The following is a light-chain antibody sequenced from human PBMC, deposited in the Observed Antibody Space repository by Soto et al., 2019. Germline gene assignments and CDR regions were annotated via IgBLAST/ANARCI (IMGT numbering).Light chain of an antibody. CDR2: DAS. CDR1: QSFNNY. CDR3: QHRSAFT. J-gene: IGKJ3*01. Sequence: EIVLTQSPATLSLSPGERATLSCKASQSFNNYLAWYQQKAGQAPRLLIHDASERATGIPARFSGSGSGTDFTLTISSLEPEDFAVYYCQHRSAFTFCPGTKVDI. V-gene: IGKV3-11*01.